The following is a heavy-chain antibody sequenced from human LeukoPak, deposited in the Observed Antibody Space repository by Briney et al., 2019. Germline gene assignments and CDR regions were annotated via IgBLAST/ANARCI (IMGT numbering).Heavy chain of an antibody. CDR2: IYYSGST. CDR1: GGSISSYY. J-gene: IGHJ3*02. V-gene: IGHV4-59*01. Sequence: KPSETLSLTCTVSGGSISSYYWSWIRQPPGKGLEWIGYIYYSGSTNYNPSLKSRATISVDTSKNQFSLKLSSVTAADTAVYYCARGLGELSLYDAFDIWGQGTMVTVSS. CDR3: ARGLGELSLYDAFDI. D-gene: IGHD3-16*02.